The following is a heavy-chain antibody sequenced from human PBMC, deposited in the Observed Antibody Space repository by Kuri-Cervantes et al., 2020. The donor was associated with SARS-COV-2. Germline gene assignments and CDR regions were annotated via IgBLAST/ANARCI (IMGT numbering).Heavy chain of an antibody. CDR2: ISGSGSYI. D-gene: IGHD5-18*01. V-gene: IGHV3-21*01. J-gene: IGHJ4*02. Sequence: GESLKISCAASGFSLSRYTMNWVRQAPGKALEWVSSISGSGSYIYYADSVKGRFTISKESGENSLYLHMNSLRGDDTAVYYCAKDQGDSYGISYFDYWGQGTLVTVSS. CDR1: GFSLSRYT. CDR3: AKDQGDSYGISYFDY.